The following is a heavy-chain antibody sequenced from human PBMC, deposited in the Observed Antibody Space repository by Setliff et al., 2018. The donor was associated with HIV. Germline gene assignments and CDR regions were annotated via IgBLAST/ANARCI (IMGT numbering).Heavy chain of an antibody. V-gene: IGHV1-46*01. CDR1: GYTFTNYF. CDR3: ARTPRSITMVRGSGYFQH. D-gene: IGHD3-10*01. CDR2: IDPSGGST. J-gene: IGHJ1*01. Sequence: ASVKVSCKASGYTFTNYFVHWVRQAPGQGLEWMGIIDPSGGSTNYAQKFQGRLTMTSDTSTSTVYMELSSLRSEDTAVYYCARTPRSITMVRGSGYFQHWGQGTLVTVSS.